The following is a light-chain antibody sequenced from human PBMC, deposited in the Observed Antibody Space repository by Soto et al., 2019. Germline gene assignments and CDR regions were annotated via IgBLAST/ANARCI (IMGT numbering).Light chain of an antibody. CDR2: GAS. CDR3: QQYSDWRPQ. Sequence: EIVMTQSPATLSVSPGERATLFCRASHSVSSSLAWYQQKPGQAPRLLIHGASTRATGIPARFSGSGSGTEFTLTISSLQSEDFAVYYCQQYSDWRPQFGQGTRW. J-gene: IGKJ1*01. V-gene: IGKV3-15*01. CDR1: HSVSSS.